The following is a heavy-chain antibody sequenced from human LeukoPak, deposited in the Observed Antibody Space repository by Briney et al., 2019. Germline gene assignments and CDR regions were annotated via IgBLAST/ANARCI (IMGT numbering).Heavy chain of an antibody. CDR3: ARHGTISSESYFDY. J-gene: IGHJ4*02. V-gene: IGHV4-59*08. CDR1: GGSITNYF. Sequence: SETLSLTCTVSGGSITNYFWSWIRQPPGKGLEWIGYIYSSGSINYNPSLKSRVTISMDTSKNQLSLRLSSVTAADTAVYYCARHGTISSESYFDYWGQGALVTVSS. CDR2: IYSSGSI. D-gene: IGHD1-14*01.